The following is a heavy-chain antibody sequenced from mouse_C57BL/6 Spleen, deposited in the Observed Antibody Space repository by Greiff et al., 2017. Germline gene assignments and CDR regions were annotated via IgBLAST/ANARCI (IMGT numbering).Heavy chain of an antibody. J-gene: IGHJ2*01. Sequence: VQLQQPGAELVKPGASVKMSCKASGYTFTSYWITWVKQRPGQGLEWIGDIYPGSGSTNYNEKFKSKATLTVDTSSSTAYMQLSSLTSEDSAVYYFAREGYYGSRGDYWGQGTTLTVSS. V-gene: IGHV1-55*01. D-gene: IGHD1-1*01. CDR1: GYTFTSYW. CDR3: AREGYYGSRGDY. CDR2: IYPGSGST.